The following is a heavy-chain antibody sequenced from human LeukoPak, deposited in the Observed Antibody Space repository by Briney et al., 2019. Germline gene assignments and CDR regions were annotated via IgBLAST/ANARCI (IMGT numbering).Heavy chain of an antibody. CDR2: IYYSGST. CDR3: ARRRERRRTDRFDYFDY. Sequence: SETLSLTCTVSGGSISSYYWSWIRQPPGKGLEWIGYIYYSGSTNYNPSLKSRVTISADTSKNQLSLKLSSVTAADTAVYYCARRRERRRTDRFDYFDYWGQGALVAVSS. CDR1: GGSISSYY. V-gene: IGHV4-59*01. D-gene: IGHD1-26*01. J-gene: IGHJ4*02.